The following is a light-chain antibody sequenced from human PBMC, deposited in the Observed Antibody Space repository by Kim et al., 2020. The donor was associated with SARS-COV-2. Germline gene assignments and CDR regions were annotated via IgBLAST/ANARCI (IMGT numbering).Light chain of an antibody. CDR1: SSGLGSYNR. CDR3: SSYTTSNTLV. V-gene: IGLV2-18*02. Sequence: GQSVTRDGKGTSSGLGSYNRVSWYQQAPGTAPKLVIYEVSNRPSGVPDRFSGSKSGNTASLTISGLQAEDEADYYCSSYTTSNTLVFGGGTQLTVL. J-gene: IGLJ2*01. CDR2: EVS.